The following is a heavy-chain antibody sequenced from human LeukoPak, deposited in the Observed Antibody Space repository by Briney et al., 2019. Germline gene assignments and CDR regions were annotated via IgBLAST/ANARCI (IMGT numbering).Heavy chain of an antibody. D-gene: IGHD3-10*01. CDR1: GFTFSSYA. Sequence: GGSLRLSCAASGFTFSSYAMSWVRRAPGKGLEWVSVISGSGGSTYYADSVKGRFTISRDNSKNTLYLQMNSLRAEDTAVYYCAKNYGSGSYGSDYWGQGTLVTVSS. CDR3: AKNYGSGSYGSDY. V-gene: IGHV3-23*01. CDR2: ISGSGGST. J-gene: IGHJ4*02.